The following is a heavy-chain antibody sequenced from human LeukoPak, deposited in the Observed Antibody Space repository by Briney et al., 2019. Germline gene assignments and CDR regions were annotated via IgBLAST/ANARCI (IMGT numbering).Heavy chain of an antibody. CDR3: ARNGIAAADRRIDY. CDR1: GGSFSGYY. D-gene: IGHD6-13*01. V-gene: IGHV4-34*01. Sequence: SETLSLTCAVYGGSFSGYYWSWIRQPPGKGLEWIGEINHSGSTNYNPSLKSRVTISVDTSKNQFSLRLSSVTAADTAVYYCARNGIAAADRRIDYWGQGTLVTVSS. CDR2: INHSGST. J-gene: IGHJ4*02.